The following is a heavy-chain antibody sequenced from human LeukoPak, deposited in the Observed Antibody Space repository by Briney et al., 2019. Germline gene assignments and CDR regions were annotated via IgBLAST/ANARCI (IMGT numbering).Heavy chain of an antibody. CDR2: IYPRDGST. V-gene: IGHV1-46*01. Sequence: ASVKVSCKASGYTFTNNYLHWVRQAPGQGLEWMGMIYPRDGSTSYAQNFQGRVTVTRDTSTTTVYMELRGLRSEDTAVYYCARDQGGFDYWGRGTVVTVSS. CDR3: ARDQGGFDY. J-gene: IGHJ4*02. CDR1: GYTFTNNY.